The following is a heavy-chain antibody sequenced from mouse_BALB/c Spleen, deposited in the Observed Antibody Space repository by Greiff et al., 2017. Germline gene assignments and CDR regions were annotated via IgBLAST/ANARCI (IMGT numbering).Heavy chain of an antibody. CDR3: ASPYDYPHYYAMDY. CDR2: IFPGSGNT. CDR1: GYSFTSYY. Sequence: VQLQQSGPELVKPGASVKISCKASGYSFTSYYIHWVKQRPGQGLEWIGWIFPGSGNTKYNEKFKGKATLTADTSSSTAYMQLSSLTSEDSAVYFCASPYDYPHYYAMDYWGQGTSVTVSS. D-gene: IGHD2-4*01. J-gene: IGHJ4*01. V-gene: IGHV1-66*01.